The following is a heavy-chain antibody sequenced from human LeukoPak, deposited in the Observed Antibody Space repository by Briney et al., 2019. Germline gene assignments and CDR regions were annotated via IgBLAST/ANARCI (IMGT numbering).Heavy chain of an antibody. CDR1: GYTFTSYY. D-gene: IGHD3-22*01. V-gene: IGHV1-46*01. CDR3: ARDGEYYYDSSGYYYDY. Sequence: GASVKVSCKASGYTFTSYYMHWVRQAPGQGLEWMGIINPSGGSTSYAQKFQGRVTMTRDISTSTVYMELSSLRSEDTAVYYCARDGEYYYDSSGYYYDYWGQGTLVTVSS. CDR2: INPSGGST. J-gene: IGHJ4*02.